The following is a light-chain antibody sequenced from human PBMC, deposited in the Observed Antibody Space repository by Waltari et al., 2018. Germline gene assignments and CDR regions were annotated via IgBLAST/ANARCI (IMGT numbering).Light chain of an antibody. V-gene: IGKV1-NL1*01. CDR2: AAS. CDR3: QLYYGDSLT. J-gene: IGKJ4*01. Sequence: DIQMTQSQSSLSAYVGDTVTITCRASQGISNSLAWYQQKPGEAPKLLLSAASRLESGVPSRFSGSGSGTDYTLTISRLQPEDLATYFCQLYYGDSLTFGGGTKVEIK. CDR1: QGISNS.